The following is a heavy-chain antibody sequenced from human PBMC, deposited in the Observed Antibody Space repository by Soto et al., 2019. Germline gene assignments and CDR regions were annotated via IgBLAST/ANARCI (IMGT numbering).Heavy chain of an antibody. V-gene: IGHV4-30-4*01. CDR1: GGSISSGGYY. CDR2: IYYSGST. CDR3: ARHGSNSGSYSEYFQH. D-gene: IGHD1-26*01. Sequence: ASETLSLTCTVSGGSISSGGYYWSWIRQPPGKGLEWIGYIYYSGSTYYNPSLKSRVTISVDTSKNQFSLKLSSVTAADTAVYYCARHGSNSGSYSEYFQHWGQGTLVTVSS. J-gene: IGHJ1*01.